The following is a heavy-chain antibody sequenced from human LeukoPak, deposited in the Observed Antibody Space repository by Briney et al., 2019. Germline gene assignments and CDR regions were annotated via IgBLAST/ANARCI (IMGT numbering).Heavy chain of an antibody. D-gene: IGHD6-19*01. CDR2: IKQDGSEM. Sequence: GGSLRLSCAVSGFIFDDFWMSWVRQAPGKGLEWVANIKQDGSEMYYVDSVKGRFTISRDNAKNSLFLQMNSLRVEDTALCYCARDMSFSTSGWYGELDNWGQGTLVTVSS. J-gene: IGHJ4*02. CDR1: GFIFDDFW. V-gene: IGHV3-7*05. CDR3: ARDMSFSTSGWYGELDN.